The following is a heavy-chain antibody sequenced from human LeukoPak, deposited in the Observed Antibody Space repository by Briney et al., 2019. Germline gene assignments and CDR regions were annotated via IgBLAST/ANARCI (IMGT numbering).Heavy chain of an antibody. CDR2: IYYSGST. Sequence: SSETLSLTCSVSGDSISLYYWSWIRQPPGKGLEWIGYIYYSGSTNYNPSLKSRVTMSVDTSKNQFPLKLSSVTAADTAVYYCARDLRWELPNYWGQGTLVTVSS. D-gene: IGHD1-26*01. J-gene: IGHJ4*02. CDR3: ARDLRWELPNY. V-gene: IGHV4-59*12. CDR1: GDSISLYY.